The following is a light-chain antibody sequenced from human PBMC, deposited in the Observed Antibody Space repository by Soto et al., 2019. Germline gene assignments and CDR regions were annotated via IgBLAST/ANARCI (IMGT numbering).Light chain of an antibody. V-gene: IGKV1-39*01. J-gene: IGKJ2*01. CDR2: AAS. Sequence: DMQMTQSPSSLSASVGDRVTITCRASQSISTYLNWYLQKPGKAPKLLTYAASGLQDGVPSRFSGGGSGTDFTLAISDLQPEDFATYYCQQTRSFPYTFGQGTKVDIK. CDR3: QQTRSFPYT. CDR1: QSISTY.